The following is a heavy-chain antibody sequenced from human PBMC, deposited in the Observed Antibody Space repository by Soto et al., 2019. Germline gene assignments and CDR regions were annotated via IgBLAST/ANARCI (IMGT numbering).Heavy chain of an antibody. J-gene: IGHJ4*02. D-gene: IGHD6-19*01. CDR1: GFTFSIYA. Sequence: QVQLVESGGGVVQPGRSLRVSCAASGFTFSIYAMHWVRQAPGTGLEWVAVISYDGTKTYYAESVKGRFSMFRDNSKNTVYLQMESLRDEDTDVYYCAKDRGRRRQWLIVPFNDWGQGSLVTVSP. CDR3: AKDRGRRRQWLIVPFND. V-gene: IGHV3-30*18. CDR2: ISYDGTKT.